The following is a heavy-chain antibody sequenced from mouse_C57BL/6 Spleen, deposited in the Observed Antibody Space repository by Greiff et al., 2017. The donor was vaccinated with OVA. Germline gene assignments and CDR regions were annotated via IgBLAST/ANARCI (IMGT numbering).Heavy chain of an antibody. CDR3: ARETGTIGYGYFDD. J-gene: IGHJ1*03. D-gene: IGHD4-1*01. V-gene: IGHV1-69*01. Sequence: QVQLQQPGAEPVMPGASVKLSCKASGYTFTSYWMHWVKQRPGQGLEWIGDIDPSDSYTNYTQKFKGKSTLTVYKSSSTTYMQLGSLTSRGSAVDYGARETGTIGYGYFDDWGTGTTVTVSS. CDR2: IDPSDSYT. CDR1: GYTFTSYW.